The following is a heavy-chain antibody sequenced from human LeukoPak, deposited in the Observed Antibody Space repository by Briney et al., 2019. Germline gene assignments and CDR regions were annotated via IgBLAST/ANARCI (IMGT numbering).Heavy chain of an antibody. CDR1: GGSFSSSTYY. Sequence: SETLSLTCTVSGGSFSSSTYYWGWIRQPPGKGLEWIGTISYSVSTYYNPSLRSRVTISVDTSKNQFSLKLSSVTAADTAVYYCAGRLGSGSTGAYFDYWGQGTLVTASS. J-gene: IGHJ4*02. CDR2: ISYSVST. CDR3: AGRLGSGSTGAYFDY. V-gene: IGHV4-39*01. D-gene: IGHD6-19*01.